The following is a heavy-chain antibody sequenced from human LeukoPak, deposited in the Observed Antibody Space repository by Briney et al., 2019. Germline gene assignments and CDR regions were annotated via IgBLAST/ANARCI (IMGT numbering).Heavy chain of an antibody. D-gene: IGHD1-14*01. CDR1: GFSLSTRGVG. CDR2: IYWDDDK. V-gene: IGHV2-5*02. CDR3: AHSLRPGARDYFDY. J-gene: IGHJ4*02. Sequence: SGPTLVNPTQTLTLTCTFSGFSLSTRGVGVGWIRQPPGKALEWLTLIYWDDDKRYSPSLKSRLTITKDTSKNQVVLTMTNMDPVDTATYYCAHSLRPGARDYFDYWGQGTLVTVSS.